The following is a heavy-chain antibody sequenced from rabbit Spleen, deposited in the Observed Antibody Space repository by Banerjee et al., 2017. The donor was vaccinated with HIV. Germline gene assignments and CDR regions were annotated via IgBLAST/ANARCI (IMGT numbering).Heavy chain of an antibody. D-gene: IGHD4-1*01. J-gene: IGHJ4*01. CDR1: GFSFSSRFY. Sequence: QSLEESGGDLVKPGASLKLSCTASGFSFSSRFYMCWVRQAPGKGLEWIACIDSGSSGDTYYANWAKGRFTISKTSSTTVTLQMTSLTAADTATYFCARETSSGWGIVSFYFSLWGPGTLVTVS. CDR3: ARETSSGWGIVSFYFSL. V-gene: IGHV1S40*01. CDR2: IDSGSSGDT.